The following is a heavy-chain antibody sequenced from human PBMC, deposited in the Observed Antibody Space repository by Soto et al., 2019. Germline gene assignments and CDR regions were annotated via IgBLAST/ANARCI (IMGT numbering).Heavy chain of an antibody. CDR3: ARDRTTHSGRYPYY. CDR1: GFTFSNYA. V-gene: IGHV3-30-3*01. D-gene: IGHD1-26*01. J-gene: IGHJ4*02. Sequence: PGGSLRLSCAASGFTFSNYAMHWVRQAPGKGLEWVALISLDGGNKYYADSVKGRSTISRDNSKNTLYLQMNSPRAEDTAVYFCARDRTTHSGRYPYYWGQGSLVTVSS. CDR2: ISLDGGNK.